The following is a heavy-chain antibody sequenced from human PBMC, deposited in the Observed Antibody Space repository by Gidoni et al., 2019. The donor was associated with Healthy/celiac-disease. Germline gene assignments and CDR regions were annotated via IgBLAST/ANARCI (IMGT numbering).Heavy chain of an antibody. V-gene: IGHV4-39*01. CDR2: IYYSGST. J-gene: IGHJ6*02. Sequence: QLQLQESGPGLVKPSETLSLPCTVSGGSISSSSYYWGWIRQPPGKGLEWIGSIYYSGSTYYNPSLKSRVTISVDTSKNQFSLKLSSVTAADTAVYYCASSLPIAYYYYGMDVWGQGTTVTVSS. D-gene: IGHD6-13*01. CDR3: ASSLPIAYYYYGMDV. CDR1: GGSISSSSYY.